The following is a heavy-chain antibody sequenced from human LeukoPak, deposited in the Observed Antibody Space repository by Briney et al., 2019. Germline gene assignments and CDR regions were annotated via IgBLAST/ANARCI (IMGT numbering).Heavy chain of an antibody. CDR1: GFTFSSYA. CDR3: AKYHLAVRGKTGGWFDP. J-gene: IGHJ5*02. V-gene: IGHV3-23*01. D-gene: IGHD3-10*02. Sequence: GGSLRLSCAASGFTFSSYAMSWVRQAPGKGLEWVSAISGSGGSTYYADSVKGRFTISRDNSKNTLYLQMNSLRAEDTAVYYCAKYHLAVRGKTGGWFDPWGQGTLVTVSS. CDR2: ISGSGGST.